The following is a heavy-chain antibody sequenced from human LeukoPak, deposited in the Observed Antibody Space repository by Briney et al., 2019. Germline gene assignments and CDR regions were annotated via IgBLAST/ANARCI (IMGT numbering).Heavy chain of an antibody. CDR3: AKARGDYYGSGSYFSNDY. Sequence: PGGSLRLSCAASGFTFSSYAIHWVRQAPGKGLEWVAFISNNGRNKDYADSVKGRFTISRDNSKNTLYLQMNSLRAEDTAVYYCAKARGDYYGSGSYFSNDYWGQGTLVTVSS. D-gene: IGHD3-10*01. CDR2: ISNNGRNK. CDR1: GFTFSSYA. V-gene: IGHV3-30*04. J-gene: IGHJ4*02.